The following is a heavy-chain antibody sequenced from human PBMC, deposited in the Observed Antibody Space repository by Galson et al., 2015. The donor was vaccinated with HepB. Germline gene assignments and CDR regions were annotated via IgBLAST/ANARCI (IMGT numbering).Heavy chain of an antibody. V-gene: IGHV1-18*01. CDR2: ISAYNGNT. J-gene: IGHJ6*02. D-gene: IGHD6-13*01. CDR3: ARYSSSWYLGYYYYGMDV. CDR1: GYTFTSYG. Sequence: QSGAEVKKPGASVKVSCKASGYTFTSYGISWVRQAPGQGLEWMGWISAYNGNTNYAQKLQGRVTMTTDTSTSTAYMELRSLRSDDTAVYYCARYSSSWYLGYYYYGMDVWGQGTTVTVSS.